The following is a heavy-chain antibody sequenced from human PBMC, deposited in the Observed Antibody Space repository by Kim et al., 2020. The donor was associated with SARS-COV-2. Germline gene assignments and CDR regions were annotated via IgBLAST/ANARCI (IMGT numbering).Heavy chain of an antibody. Sequence: TDYAAPVKGRFTISRDDSKNTLYLQMNSLKTEDTAVYYCTTAIQGYYMDVWGKGTTVTVSS. CDR2: T. CDR3: TTAIQGYYMDV. J-gene: IGHJ6*03. V-gene: IGHV3-15*01.